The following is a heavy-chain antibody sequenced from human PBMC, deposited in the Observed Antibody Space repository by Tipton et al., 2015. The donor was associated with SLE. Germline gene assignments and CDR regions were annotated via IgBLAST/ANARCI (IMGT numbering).Heavy chain of an antibody. J-gene: IGHJ4*02. Sequence: SLRLSCAASGFTFSTYVMHWVRQAPGKGLEWVALISYDGSDKYYADSVKGRFTISRDNSKNTLYLQMNSLKTEDSGIYYCARDRNPWFVGYVDSWGPGTLVTVSS. V-gene: IGHV3-30*04. CDR2: ISYDGSDK. CDR1: GFTFSTYV. D-gene: IGHD3-10*01. CDR3: ARDRNPWFVGYVDS.